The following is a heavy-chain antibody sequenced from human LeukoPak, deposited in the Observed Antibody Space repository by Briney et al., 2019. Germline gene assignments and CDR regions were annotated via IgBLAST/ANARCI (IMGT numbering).Heavy chain of an antibody. J-gene: IGHJ5*02. Sequence: PSETLSLTCAVYGGSFSGYYWSWIRQPPGKGLEWIGEINHSGSTNYNPSLKSRVTISVDTSKNQFPLRLSSVTAADTAVYYCARDREYSSFDPWGQGTLVTVSS. CDR3: ARDREYSSFDP. D-gene: IGHD2/OR15-2a*01. V-gene: IGHV4-34*01. CDR2: INHSGST. CDR1: GGSFSGYY.